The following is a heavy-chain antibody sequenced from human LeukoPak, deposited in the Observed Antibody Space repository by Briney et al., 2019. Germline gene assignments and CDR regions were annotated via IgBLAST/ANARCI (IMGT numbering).Heavy chain of an antibody. CDR2: INGNGGST. V-gene: IGHV3-20*04. CDR3: SRGARPGVWMGILLNGDL. Sequence: GGSLRVSCAASGYTFTDYGMSWVRQAPGKGLEWVSGINGNGGSTDYAHTVKGRVTISRDNSTSSVYLHMRSLRSEDTPLYYCSRGARPGVWMGILLNGDLWDKGTRVSVS. J-gene: IGHJ5*02. D-gene: IGHD2-21*01. CDR1: GYTFTDYG.